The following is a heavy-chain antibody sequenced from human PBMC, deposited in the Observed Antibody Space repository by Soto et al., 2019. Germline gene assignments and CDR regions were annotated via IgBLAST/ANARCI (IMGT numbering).Heavy chain of an antibody. J-gene: IGHJ5*02. V-gene: IGHV4-59*01. D-gene: IGHD1-26*01. CDR3: ARDRHAGFTHYFEP. CDR2: TSYTGNT. Sequence: PLELLCVRYIVADGSITSYGWSCILQIPRKGLEWIAYTSYTGNTNYNPPLKSRVTISMDTSKNQLSLKLTSMTSADTAVYYCARDRHAGFTHYFEPWGQGTLVTVSS. CDR1: DGSITSYG.